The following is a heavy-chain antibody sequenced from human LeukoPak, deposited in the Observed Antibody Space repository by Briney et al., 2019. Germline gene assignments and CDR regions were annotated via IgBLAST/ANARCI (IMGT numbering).Heavy chain of an antibody. Sequence: GGSLRLSCAPSRFSFSDYDMRAGPHATGEGLEWGSAIGTAGDTYYTGSVKGRFTISRENAKNSLYLQMNSLRAGDTAVYYCARVAKERVGGVYYFDYWGQGTLVTVSS. V-gene: IGHV3-13*01. CDR3: ARVAKERVGGVYYFDY. CDR2: IGTAGDT. CDR1: RFSFSDYD. J-gene: IGHJ4*02. D-gene: IGHD1-1*01.